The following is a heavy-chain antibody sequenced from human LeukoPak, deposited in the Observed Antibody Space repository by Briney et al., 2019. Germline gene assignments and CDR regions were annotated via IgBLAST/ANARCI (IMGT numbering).Heavy chain of an antibody. D-gene: IGHD3-10*01. V-gene: IGHV3-48*02. CDR2: ISGSSSTI. CDR3: ARDYYGCLDY. CDR1: GFTFSTSS. J-gene: IGHJ4*02. Sequence: GGSLRLSCAASGFTFSTSSMNWVRQTPGKGLEWVSYISGSSSTIYYADSVKGRFTISRDNAKNSLYLQMNSLRDEDTAVYYCARDYYGCLDYWGQGILVTVSS.